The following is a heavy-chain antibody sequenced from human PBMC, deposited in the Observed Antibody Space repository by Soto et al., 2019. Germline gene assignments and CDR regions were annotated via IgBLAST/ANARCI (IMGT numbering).Heavy chain of an antibody. CDR1: GFTFSSYG. J-gene: IGHJ6*03. Sequence: QVQLMESGGGVVQPGRSLRLSCAASGFTFSSYGMHWVRQAPGKGLEWVAVISYDGSNKYYADSVKGRFTISRDNSKNTLYLQMNSLRAEDTAVYYCAKSSSSSSKHYYYYYYMDVWGKGTTVTVSS. CDR2: ISYDGSNK. V-gene: IGHV3-30*18. CDR3: AKSSSSSSKHYYYYYYMDV. D-gene: IGHD6-6*01.